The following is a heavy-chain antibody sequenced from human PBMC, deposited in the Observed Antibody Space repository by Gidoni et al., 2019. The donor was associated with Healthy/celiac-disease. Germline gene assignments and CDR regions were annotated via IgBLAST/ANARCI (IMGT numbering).Heavy chain of an antibody. CDR2: IYYSGST. D-gene: IGHD3-3*02. J-gene: IGHJ5*02. Sequence: QLQLQESGPGLVKPSETLSLTCTVPGGSISSSSYYLGWIRQPPGKGLEWLGSIYYSGSTYYNPSLKSRVTIYVDTSKNQFSLKLSSVTAADTAVYYCARLPISGADWFDPWGQGTLVTVSS. CDR3: ARLPISGADWFDP. CDR1: GGSISSSSYY. V-gene: IGHV4-39*01.